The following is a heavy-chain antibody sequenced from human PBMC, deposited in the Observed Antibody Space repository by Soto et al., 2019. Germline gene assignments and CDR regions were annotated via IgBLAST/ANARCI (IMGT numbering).Heavy chain of an antibody. Sequence: GESLKISCKGSGYSFTSYWIGWVRQMPGKGPEWMGIIYPGDSDTRYSPSFQGQVTISADKSISTAYLQWSSLKASDTAMYYCARLSDIVVVVAAFDYWGQGTLVTVSS. CDR1: GYSFTSYW. J-gene: IGHJ4*02. D-gene: IGHD2-15*01. V-gene: IGHV5-51*01. CDR3: ARLSDIVVVVAAFDY. CDR2: IYPGDSDT.